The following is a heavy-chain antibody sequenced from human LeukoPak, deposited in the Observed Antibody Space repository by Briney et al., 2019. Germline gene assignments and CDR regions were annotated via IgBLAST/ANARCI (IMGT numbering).Heavy chain of an antibody. Sequence: PSETLSLTCTVSGGSISSSSYYWGWIRQPPGKGLEWIGSIYYSGSTYYNPSLKSRVTISVDTSKNQFSLKLISVTAADTAVYYCARVPGQYSPLDYWGRGTLVTVSS. CDR2: IYYSGST. J-gene: IGHJ4*02. CDR1: GGSISSSSYY. V-gene: IGHV4-39*07. D-gene: IGHD5-12*01. CDR3: ARVPGQYSPLDY.